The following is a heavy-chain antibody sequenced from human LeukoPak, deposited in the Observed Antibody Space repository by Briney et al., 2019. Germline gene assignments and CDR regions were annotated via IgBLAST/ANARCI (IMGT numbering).Heavy chain of an antibody. Sequence: GGSLRLSCTASGFTFGDYAMSWFRQAPGKGLEWVGCIRSKAYGGTTEYAASVKGRFTISRDDSKSIAYLQMNSLKTEDTAVYYCTNDRTRVSVRVYWGQGTLVTVSS. CDR2: IRSKAYGGTT. CDR1: GFTFGDYA. J-gene: IGHJ4*02. D-gene: IGHD3-10*02. V-gene: IGHV3-49*03. CDR3: TNDRTRVSVRVY.